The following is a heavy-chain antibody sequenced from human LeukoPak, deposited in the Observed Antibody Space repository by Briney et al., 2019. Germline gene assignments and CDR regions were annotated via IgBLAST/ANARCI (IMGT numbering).Heavy chain of an antibody. CDR2: ISYDGSNK. D-gene: IGHD3-10*01. J-gene: IGHJ4*02. Sequence: GGSLRLSCAASGFTFSSYAMHWVRQAPGKGLEWVAVISYDGSNKYYADSEKGRFTISRDNSKNTLYLQMNSLRAEDTAVYYCARDSAYYYGSGSYYNYWGQGTLVTVSS. CDR3: ARDSAYYYGSGSYYNY. V-gene: IGHV3-30*04. CDR1: GFTFSSYA.